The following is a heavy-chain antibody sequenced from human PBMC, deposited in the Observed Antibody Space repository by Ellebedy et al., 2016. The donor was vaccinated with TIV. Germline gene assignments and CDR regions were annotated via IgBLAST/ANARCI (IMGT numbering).Heavy chain of an antibody. CDR1: GFIFNNYV. CDR2: ISYSGDST. CDR3: AKDRTSGDGYWVFDQ. D-gene: IGHD5-18*01. Sequence: PGGSLRLSCAASGFIFNNYVFDWVRQAPGKGLEWVSSISYSGDSTHYTDSVKGRFTISRDNSKSMVHLQMNSLRPEDTAVYYCAKDRTSGDGYWVFDQWGQGTLVTVSS. J-gene: IGHJ4*02. V-gene: IGHV3-23*01.